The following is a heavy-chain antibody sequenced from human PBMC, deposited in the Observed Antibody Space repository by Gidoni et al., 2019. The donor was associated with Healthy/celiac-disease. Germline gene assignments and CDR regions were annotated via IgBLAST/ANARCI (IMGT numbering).Heavy chain of an antibody. Sequence: QVQLQESGPGLVKPSETLSLTCTVSGASISSYYWRWIRQPPGKGLEWIGYIYYRGSTNYNPYLKSRVTISVDTAKSQFSLKLSSVTAADTAVYYCARGTPTGDFDYWGQGTQVTVSS. CDR2: IYYRGST. D-gene: IGHD4-17*01. CDR3: ARGTPTGDFDY. J-gene: IGHJ4*02. V-gene: IGHV4-59*01. CDR1: GASISSYY.